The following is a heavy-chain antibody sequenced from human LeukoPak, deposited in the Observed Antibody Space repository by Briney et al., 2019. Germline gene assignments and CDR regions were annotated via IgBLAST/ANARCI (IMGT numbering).Heavy chain of an antibody. J-gene: IGHJ4*02. CDR1: GYTFTGYY. D-gene: IGHD3-22*01. V-gene: IGHV1-69*10. CDR3: ARDRPLSSQDSSGYYYLVY. CDR2: IIPILGIA. Sequence: ASVKVSCKASGYTFTGYYMHWVRQAPGQGLEWMGWIIPILGIANYAQKFQGRVTITADKSTSTAYMELSSLRSEDTAVYYCARDRPLSSQDSSGYYYLVYWGQGTLVTVSS.